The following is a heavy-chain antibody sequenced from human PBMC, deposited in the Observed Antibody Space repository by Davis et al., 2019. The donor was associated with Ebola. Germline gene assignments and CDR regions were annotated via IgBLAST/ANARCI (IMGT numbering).Heavy chain of an antibody. CDR3: ARREHNWNYFDY. J-gene: IGHJ4*02. CDR1: GDSISSYY. V-gene: IGHV4-59*08. Sequence: SETLSLTCTVSGDSISSYYWSWIRQPPGKGLEWIGFIYYSGNTNYNPSLKSRVTISVDTSKNQFSLKLSSVSAADTAVYYCARREHNWNYFDYWGQGTLVTVSS. CDR2: IYYSGNT. D-gene: IGHD1-20*01.